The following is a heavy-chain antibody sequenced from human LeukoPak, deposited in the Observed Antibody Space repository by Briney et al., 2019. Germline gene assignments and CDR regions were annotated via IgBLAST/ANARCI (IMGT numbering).Heavy chain of an antibody. CDR3: ARGFGGNPAPDYFDY. V-gene: IGHV4-59*01. CDR1: GGSISSYY. Sequence: SETLSLTCTVSGGSISSYYWSWIRQPLGKGLEWIGYIYYSGSTNYNPSLKSRVTISVDTSKNQFSLKLGSVTAADTAVYYCARGFGGNPAPDYFDYWGQGTLVTVSS. D-gene: IGHD4-23*01. J-gene: IGHJ4*02. CDR2: IYYSGST.